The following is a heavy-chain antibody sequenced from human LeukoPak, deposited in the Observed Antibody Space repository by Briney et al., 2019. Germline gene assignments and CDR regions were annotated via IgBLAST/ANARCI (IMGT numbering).Heavy chain of an antibody. CDR2: ISGSGGST. V-gene: IGHV3-23*01. D-gene: IGHD6-6*01. Sequence: QPGVSLRLSCAASGFTFNNYAMNWVRQAPGKGLELVSVISGSGGSTHYADSVKGRFTISRDNSKDTLYLQMNSLRAEDTAVYYCAKGTGYTSSSGSVLDYWGQGTLVTASS. CDR1: GFTFNNYA. J-gene: IGHJ4*02. CDR3: AKGTGYTSSSGSVLDY.